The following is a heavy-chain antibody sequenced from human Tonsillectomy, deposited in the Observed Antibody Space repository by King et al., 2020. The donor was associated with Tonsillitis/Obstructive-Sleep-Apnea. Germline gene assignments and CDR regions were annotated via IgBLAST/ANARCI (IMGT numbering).Heavy chain of an antibody. CDR3: ARDLLELELREGWFDP. D-gene: IGHD1-7*01. CDR1: GYTFSNYA. Sequence: VQLVQSGSELKKPGASVKVSCKASGYTFSNYAMNWVRQAPGQGLEWMGWINTNTGNPTYAQGFTGRFVFSLDPSVSTAFLQINSLKAEDTAVYYCARDLLELELREGWFDPWGQGTLVTVSS. CDR2: INTNTGNP. J-gene: IGHJ5*02. V-gene: IGHV7-4-1*02.